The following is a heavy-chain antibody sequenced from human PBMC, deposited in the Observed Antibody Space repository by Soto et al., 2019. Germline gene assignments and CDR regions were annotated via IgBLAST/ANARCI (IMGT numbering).Heavy chain of an antibody. Sequence: EVQLLESGGGLVQPGGSLRLSCTASGFTFTYYAFSWVRQAPGKGLEWVSAISANGQGIYYADSVRGRFTISRDNSKNTVFLQMASLRAEDTAVYYCAKDRDYPRDQFHYWGQGTLVTVSS. J-gene: IGHJ4*02. CDR3: AKDRDYPRDQFHY. CDR1: GFTFTYYA. D-gene: IGHD2-2*01. CDR2: ISANGQGI. V-gene: IGHV3-23*01.